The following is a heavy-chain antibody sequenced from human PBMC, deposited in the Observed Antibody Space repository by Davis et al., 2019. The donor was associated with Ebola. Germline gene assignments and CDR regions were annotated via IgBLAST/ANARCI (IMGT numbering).Heavy chain of an antibody. CDR1: GYTFSSYD. J-gene: IGHJ6*02. V-gene: IGHV1-8*01. Sequence: AASVKVSCKASGYTFSSYDINWVRQATGQGLEWMGWMNPNSGNTGYAQKFQGRVTMTRNTSISTAYMELSSLRSEDTAVYYCTRGHEQLDKLYYYGMDVWGQGTTVTVSS. CDR3: TRGHEQLDKLYYYGMDV. D-gene: IGHD6-13*01. CDR2: MNPNSGNT.